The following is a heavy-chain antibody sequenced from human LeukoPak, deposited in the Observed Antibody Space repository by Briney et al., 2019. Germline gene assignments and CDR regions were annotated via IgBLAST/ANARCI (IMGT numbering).Heavy chain of an antibody. CDR1: GFTFSSYA. Sequence: GGSLRLSCAASGFTFSSYAMNWVRQAPGKGLEWVAVISYDGSNKYYADSVKGRFTISRDNSKNTLYLQMNSLRAEDTAVYYCARVSRWLQSDMDVWGKGTTVTVSS. J-gene: IGHJ6*03. CDR2: ISYDGSNK. D-gene: IGHD5-24*01. V-gene: IGHV3-30-3*01. CDR3: ARVSRWLQSDMDV.